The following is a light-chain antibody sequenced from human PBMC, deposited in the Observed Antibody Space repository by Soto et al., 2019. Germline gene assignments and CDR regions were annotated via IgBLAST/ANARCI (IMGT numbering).Light chain of an antibody. V-gene: IGKV4-1*01. CDR3: QQDASSPRT. CDR1: QSVLSNANNKNS. Sequence: DIVMTQSPANLSVSLCERATINCKSSQSVLSNANNKNSIAWYQQKPGQPPRLLIYWASTRESGVPDRFSGSGSGTDFTLTISRLEPEDFAVYYCQQDASSPRTFGQGTKVDIK. J-gene: IGKJ1*01. CDR2: WAS.